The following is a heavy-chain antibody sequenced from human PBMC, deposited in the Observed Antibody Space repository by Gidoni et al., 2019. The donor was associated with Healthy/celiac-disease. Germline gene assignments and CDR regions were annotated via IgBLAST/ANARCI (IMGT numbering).Heavy chain of an antibody. D-gene: IGHD3-10*01. J-gene: IGHJ6*03. V-gene: IGHV4-34*01. CDR2: INHSGST. CDR1: GGSFSGYY. CDR3: ARGGYYYGSGSYKGPGYYMDV. Sequence: QVQLQQWGAGLLKPSETLSLTCAVYGGSFSGYYWSWIRQPPGKGLEWIGEINHSGSTNYNPSLKSRVTISVDTSKNQFSLKLSSVTAADTAVYYCARGGYYYGSGSYKGPGYYMDVWGKGTTVTVSS.